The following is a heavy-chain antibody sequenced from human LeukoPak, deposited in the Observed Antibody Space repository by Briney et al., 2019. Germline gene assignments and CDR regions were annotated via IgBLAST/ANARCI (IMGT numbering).Heavy chain of an antibody. J-gene: IGHJ4*02. D-gene: IGHD6-19*01. Sequence: GGSLRLSCAASGFPFSSYNMNWVRQAPGKGLEWVSSISSSSSYIYYADSVKGRFTISRDNAKNSLYLQMNSLRAEDTAVYYCARSAAYSSDSRRTPDDYWGQGTLVTVPS. CDR3: ARSAAYSSDSRRTPDDY. V-gene: IGHV3-21*01. CDR2: ISSSSSYI. CDR1: GFPFSSYN.